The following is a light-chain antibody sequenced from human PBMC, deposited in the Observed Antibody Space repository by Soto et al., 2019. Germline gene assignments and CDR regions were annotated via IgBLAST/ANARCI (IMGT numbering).Light chain of an antibody. Sequence: EIVLTQSPATLSLSPGERATLSCRASQSIGSYLAWYQQKPGQAPRLLIYDASNRATGIPLKFSGSGSGTEFTLTISSLEPVDFAVYYCQQRSNWPPVFGGGTKVEIK. CDR2: DAS. CDR3: QQRSNWPPV. J-gene: IGKJ4*01. V-gene: IGKV3-11*01. CDR1: QSIGSY.